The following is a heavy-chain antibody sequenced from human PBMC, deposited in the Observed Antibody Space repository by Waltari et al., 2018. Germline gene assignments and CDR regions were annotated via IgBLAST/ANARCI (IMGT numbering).Heavy chain of an antibody. Sequence: QVQLVESGGGVVQPGRSLRLSCAASGFTFSSYGTHWLRQAPGKGLEWVAVISYDGSNKYYADSVKGRFTISRDNSKNTLYLQMNSLRAEDTAVYYCANSPNYGDYRLPFDYWGQGTLVTVSS. V-gene: IGHV3-30*18. CDR1: GFTFSSYG. J-gene: IGHJ4*02. CDR3: ANSPNYGDYRLPFDY. D-gene: IGHD4-17*01. CDR2: ISYDGSNK.